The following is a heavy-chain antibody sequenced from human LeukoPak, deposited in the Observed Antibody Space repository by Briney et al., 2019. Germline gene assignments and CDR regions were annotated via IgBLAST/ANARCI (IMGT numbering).Heavy chain of an antibody. Sequence: SETLSLTCAVYGESLNSYYWSWVRQPPGEGLEWIGEIYESGTTEYNPSLKSRVTISMVPSKQQFSLSLSSVSAADTAVYYCARGAWATRLGSWGLGTPVIVSS. CDR2: IYESGTT. CDR3: ARGAWATRLGS. J-gene: IGHJ4*02. CDR1: GESLNSYY. V-gene: IGHV4-34*01. D-gene: IGHD2-15*01.